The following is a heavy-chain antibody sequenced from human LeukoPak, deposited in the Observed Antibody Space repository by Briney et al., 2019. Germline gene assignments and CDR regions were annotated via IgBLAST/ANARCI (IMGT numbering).Heavy chain of an antibody. J-gene: IGHJ4*02. Sequence: GGSLRLPCAAPGFTFSDYYMSWIRQAPGKGLEWVSYISSSSSYTNYADSVKGRFTISRDNAKSSVYLQMDSLRAEDMALYYCATKVPGTSHFSSWGQGTLVTVSS. CDR3: ATKVPGTSHFSS. V-gene: IGHV3-11*06. CDR2: ISSSSSYT. CDR1: GFTFSDYY. D-gene: IGHD6-19*01.